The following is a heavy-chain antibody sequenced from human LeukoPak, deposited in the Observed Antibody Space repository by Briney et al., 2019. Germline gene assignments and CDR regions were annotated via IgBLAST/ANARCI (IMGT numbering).Heavy chain of an antibody. CDR1: GGSISSSIYY. J-gene: IGHJ5*02. D-gene: IGHD6-6*01. V-gene: IGHV4-39*01. Sequence: PSETLSLTCTVSGGSISSSIYYWGWLRQPPGKGLEWIGSIYNSGSTYYNPSLKRRITISVDPLKNQFSLRLSAVTAADTAVYYCARVSSWSAWFDPWGQGTLVTVSS. CDR2: IYNSGST. CDR3: ARVSSWSAWFDP.